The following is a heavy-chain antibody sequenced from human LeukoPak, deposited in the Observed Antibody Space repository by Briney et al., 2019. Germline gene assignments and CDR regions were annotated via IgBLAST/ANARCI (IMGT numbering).Heavy chain of an antibody. J-gene: IGHJ4*02. D-gene: IGHD5-24*01. V-gene: IGHV3-7*01. CDR3: AKDRDGYNSYFDY. CDR1: GFTFNTYW. Sequence: GGSLRLSCAASGFTFNTYWMTWVRQAPGKGLEWVANVKQDGSEGHYVDSVKGRFTVSRDNAENSLYLQLNNLRVEDTAVYYCAKDRDGYNSYFDYWGQGTLVTVSS. CDR2: VKQDGSEG.